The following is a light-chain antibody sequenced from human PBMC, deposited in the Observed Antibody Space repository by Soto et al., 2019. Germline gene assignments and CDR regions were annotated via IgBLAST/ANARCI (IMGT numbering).Light chain of an antibody. CDR3: QPSYSTLF. CDR2: GAS. J-gene: IGKJ4*01. CDR1: QSVSSN. Sequence: DIVLTQSPATLSVSPGASATLSCRASQSVSSNLDWYQQKPGQAPRLLIYGASTRATGIPARFSGSGSGTEFTLTISSLQPEDFATYYCQPSYSTLFFGGGTKVDIK. V-gene: IGKV3-15*01.